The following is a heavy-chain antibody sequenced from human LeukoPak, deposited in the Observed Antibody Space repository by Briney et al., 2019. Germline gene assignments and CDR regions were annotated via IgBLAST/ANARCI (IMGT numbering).Heavy chain of an antibody. D-gene: IGHD3-22*01. CDR2: INSSGGST. V-gene: IGHV3-23*01. Sequence: GGSLRLSCAASGFTFSSYAMSWVRQAPGTGLEWVSLINSSGGSTYYADSVKGRFTISRDNSKNTLYLQMNSLRAEDTAVYYCAKRYDSSGPFDYWGQGTLVTVSS. J-gene: IGHJ4*02. CDR3: AKRYDSSGPFDY. CDR1: GFTFSSYA.